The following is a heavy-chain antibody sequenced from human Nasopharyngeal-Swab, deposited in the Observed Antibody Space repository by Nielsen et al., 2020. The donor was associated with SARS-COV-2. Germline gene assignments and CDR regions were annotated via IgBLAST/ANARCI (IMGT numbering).Heavy chain of an antibody. Sequence: SVKVSCKASGGTFSSYAISWVRQAPGQGLEWMGRIIPILGIANYAQKFQGRVTMTEDTSTDTAYMELSSLRSEDTAVYYCATGPASIAVAGTPYYYYGMDVWGQGTTVTVSS. D-gene: IGHD6-19*01. V-gene: IGHV1-69*04. CDR1: GGTFSSYA. J-gene: IGHJ6*02. CDR2: IIPILGIA. CDR3: ATGPASIAVAGTPYYYYGMDV.